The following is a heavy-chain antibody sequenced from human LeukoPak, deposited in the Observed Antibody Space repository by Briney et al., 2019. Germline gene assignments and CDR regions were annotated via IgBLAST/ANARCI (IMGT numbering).Heavy chain of an antibody. J-gene: IGHJ4*02. CDR1: GGTFSSYA. CDR3: ARDLPSGSYGPY. D-gene: IGHD1-26*01. Sequence: SVKVSCKASGGTFSSYAISWVRQAPGQGLEWMGGIIPIFGTANYAQKFQGRVTITADESTSTAYMELSSLRSEDTAVYYCARDLPSGSYGPYWGQGTLVTVSS. V-gene: IGHV1-69*13. CDR2: IIPIFGTA.